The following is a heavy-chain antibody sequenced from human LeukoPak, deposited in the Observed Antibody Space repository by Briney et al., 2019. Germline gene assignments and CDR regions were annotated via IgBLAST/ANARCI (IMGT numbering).Heavy chain of an antibody. V-gene: IGHV6-1*01. CDR2: TYYRSKWNN. D-gene: IGHD2-15*01. CDR1: GDSVSTNSVA. CDR3: ARGKYSGFDL. Sequence: SQTLSLTCVISGDSVSTNSVAWNWIRQSPSRGLEWLGRTYYRSKWNNDYAVSVKSRITINPDTSKNQFSLQLNSVTPDDTALYYGARGKYSGFDLWGQGTMVTVSS. J-gene: IGHJ3*01.